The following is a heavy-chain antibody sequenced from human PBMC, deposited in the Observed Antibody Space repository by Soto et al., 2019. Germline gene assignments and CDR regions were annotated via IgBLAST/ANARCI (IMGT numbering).Heavy chain of an antibody. CDR2: IYSGGST. V-gene: IGHV3-66*01. CDR1: GFTVSSNY. J-gene: IGHJ6*03. CDR3: ATYYGDPVLYYYYMDV. D-gene: IGHD4-17*01. Sequence: EVQLVESGGGLVQPGGSLRLSCAASGFTVSSNYMSWVRQAPGKGLEWVSVIYSGGSTYYADSVKGRFTISRDNSKNTLYLQMNSLRAEDTAVYYCATYYGDPVLYYYYMDVWGKGTTVTVSS.